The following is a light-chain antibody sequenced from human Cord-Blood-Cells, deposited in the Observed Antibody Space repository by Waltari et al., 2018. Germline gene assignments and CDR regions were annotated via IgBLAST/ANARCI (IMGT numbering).Light chain of an antibody. J-gene: IGKJ1*01. V-gene: IGKV1-39*01. CDR1: QSISSY. CDR2: AAS. CDR3: QQSYSTPRT. Sequence: GDRVTITCRASQSISSYLNWYQQKPGKAPKLLIYAASSLQSGVPPRFSGSGSGTDFTLTISSLQPEDFATYYCQQSYSTPRTFGQGTKVEIK.